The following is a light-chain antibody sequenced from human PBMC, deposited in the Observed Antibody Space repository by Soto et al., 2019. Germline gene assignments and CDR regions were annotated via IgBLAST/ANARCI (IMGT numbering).Light chain of an antibody. Sequence: EIMLTQSPSTLSLSPGERATLSCRASQSVSSNLAWYRQKPGQPPRLLIFGASTRATGVPARFSGSGSGTEFTLTISSLQSADLGVYYCQQYYTWPRGTFGQGTKVE. CDR2: GAS. CDR3: QQYYTWPRGT. J-gene: IGKJ1*01. V-gene: IGKV3-15*01. CDR1: QSVSSN.